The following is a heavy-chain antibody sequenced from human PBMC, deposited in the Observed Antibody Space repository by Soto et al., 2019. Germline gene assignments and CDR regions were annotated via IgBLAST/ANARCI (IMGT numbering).Heavy chain of an antibody. CDR3: ANVQLERPGRAFDI. D-gene: IGHD1-1*01. V-gene: IGHV3-23*01. CDR2: ISGSGGST. Sequence: SCAASGFTFSSYAMSWVRQAPGKGLEWVSAISGSGGSTYYADSVKGRFTISRDNSKNTLYLQMNSLRAEDTAVYYCANVQLERPGRAFDIWGQGTMVTVSS. CDR1: GFTFSSYA. J-gene: IGHJ3*02.